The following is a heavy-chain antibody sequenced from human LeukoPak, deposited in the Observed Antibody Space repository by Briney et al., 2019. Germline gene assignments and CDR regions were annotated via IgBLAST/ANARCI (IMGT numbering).Heavy chain of an antibody. CDR3: ARDREGYFDY. CDR1: GGTISSYY. J-gene: IGHJ4*02. D-gene: IGHD1-26*01. CDR2: IYYSGST. Sequence: NASETLSLTCTVSGGTISSYYWSLIRQPPGKGLEWIGYIYYSGSTNYNPSLKSRVTISVDTSKNQFSLKLSSVTAADTAVYYCARDREGYFDYWGQGTLVTVSS. V-gene: IGHV4-59*01.